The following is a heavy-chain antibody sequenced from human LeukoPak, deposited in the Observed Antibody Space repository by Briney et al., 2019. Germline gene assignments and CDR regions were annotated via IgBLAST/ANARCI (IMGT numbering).Heavy chain of an antibody. CDR1: GFTFSSYS. V-gene: IGHV3-21*01. J-gene: IGHJ2*01. CDR3: ARDIYVAYCGGDCYSENWYFDL. Sequence: NPGGSLRLSCAASGFTFSSYSMNWVRQATGKGLEWVSSISSSSSYIYYADSVKGRFTISRDNAKNSMYLQMNSLRAEDRAVYYCARDIYVAYCGGDCYSENWYFDLWGRGTLVTVSS. CDR2: ISSSSSYI. D-gene: IGHD2-21*02.